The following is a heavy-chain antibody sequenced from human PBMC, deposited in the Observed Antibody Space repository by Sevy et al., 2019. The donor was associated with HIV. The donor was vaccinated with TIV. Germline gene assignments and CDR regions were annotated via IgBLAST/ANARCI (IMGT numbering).Heavy chain of an antibody. Sequence: GGSLRLSCTASGFTFSSAWMSWVRQAPGKGLEWVGRIKSEFDGGAIDYAAPVKGRFSISREDSKNTEYLQMNSLKTEDRAVYYCITDPTYRGYDEEVINYYFYGMDVWGQGTTVTVSS. D-gene: IGHD5-12*01. V-gene: IGHV3-15*01. J-gene: IGHJ6*02. CDR3: ITDPTYRGYDEEVINYYFYGMDV. CDR1: GFTFSSAW. CDR2: IKSEFDGGAI.